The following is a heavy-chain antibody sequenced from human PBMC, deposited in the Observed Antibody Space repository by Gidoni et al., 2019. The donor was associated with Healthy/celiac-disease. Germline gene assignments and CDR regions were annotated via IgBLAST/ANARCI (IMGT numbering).Heavy chain of an antibody. V-gene: IGHV3-7*01. CDR3: ARGLRRGSYARRVLPDQPDDAFDI. Sequence: QAPGKGLEWVANIKQDGCEKYYVDSVKGRFTISRDNAKNALYLQMNSLRAEDTAVYYCARGLRRGSYARRVLPDQPDDAFDIWGQGTMVTVSS. J-gene: IGHJ3*02. D-gene: IGHD1-26*01. CDR2: IKQDGCEK.